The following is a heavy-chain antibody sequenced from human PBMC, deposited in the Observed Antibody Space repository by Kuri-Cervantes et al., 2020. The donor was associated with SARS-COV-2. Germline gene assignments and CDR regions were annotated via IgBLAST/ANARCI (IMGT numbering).Heavy chain of an antibody. Sequence: GESLKISCVGTGFSFSDAWMSWVRQTPGKGLEWVGRFKSKAAGGTIVYAAPVQGRFTISRDNSKNTLYLQMNSLRAEDTAVYYCAKDQHGIVVVVAAIDYWGQGTLVTVSS. CDR2: FKSKAAGGTI. V-gene: IGHV3-15*01. CDR1: GFSFSDAW. J-gene: IGHJ4*02. D-gene: IGHD2-15*01. CDR3: AKDQHGIVVVVAAIDY.